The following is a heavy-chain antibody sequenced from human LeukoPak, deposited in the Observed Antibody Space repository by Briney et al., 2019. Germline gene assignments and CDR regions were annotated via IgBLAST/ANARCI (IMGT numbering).Heavy chain of an antibody. V-gene: IGHV3-30*02. CDR1: GFTFSSYG. J-gene: IGHJ4*02. CDR3: AKDPTHYRVWDDYDSSVLSC. Sequence: GGSLRLSCAASGFTFSSYGMHWVRQAPGKVLEWVAFIRYDGSNKYYADSVKGRFTISRDNSKNTLYLQMNSLRAEDTAVYYCAKDPTHYRVWDDYDSSVLSCWGQGTLVTVSS. D-gene: IGHD3-22*01. CDR2: IRYDGSNK.